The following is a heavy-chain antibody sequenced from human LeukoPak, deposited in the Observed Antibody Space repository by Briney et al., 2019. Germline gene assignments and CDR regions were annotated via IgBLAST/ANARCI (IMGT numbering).Heavy chain of an antibody. V-gene: IGHV3-74*01. CDR3: ARDLDTAMADYYYYGMDV. CDR2: INSDGSST. J-gene: IGHJ6*02. Sequence: GGSLRLSCAVSGLTFSSYWMHWVRQAPGKGLVWVSRINSDGSSTRYADSVKGRFTISRDNAKNTLFLQMNSLRAEDTAVYYCARDLDTAMADYYYYGMDVWGQGTTVTVSS. CDR1: GLTFSSYW. D-gene: IGHD5-18*01.